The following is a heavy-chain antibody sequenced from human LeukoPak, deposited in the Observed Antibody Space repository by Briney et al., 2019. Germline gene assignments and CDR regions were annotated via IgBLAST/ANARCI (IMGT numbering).Heavy chain of an antibody. J-gene: IGHJ4*02. CDR3: ATEDYDSSGPTGRSY. CDR2: INPSGGST. V-gene: IGHV1-46*01. CDR1: GYTFTSYY. D-gene: IGHD3-22*01. Sequence: ASVKVSCKASGYTFTSYYMHWVRQAPGQGLEWMGIINPSGGSTSYAQKFQGRVTMTRDTSTSTVYMELSSLRSEDTAVYYCATEDYDSSGPTGRSYWGQGTLVTVSS.